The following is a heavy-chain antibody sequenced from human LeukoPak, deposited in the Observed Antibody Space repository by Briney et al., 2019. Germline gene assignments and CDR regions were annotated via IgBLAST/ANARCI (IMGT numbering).Heavy chain of an antibody. V-gene: IGHV3-30*03. J-gene: IGHJ4*02. CDR3: ARDRDTYDYVFAF. CDR2: ISYDGSNK. D-gene: IGHD3-16*01. CDR1: GFTFSSYG. Sequence: GRSLRLSCAASGFTFSSYGMHWVRQAPGKGLEWVAVISYDGSNKYYADSVKGRFTISRDNSKNTLYLQMNSLRAEDTAVYYCARDRDTYDYVFAFWGQGTLVTVSS.